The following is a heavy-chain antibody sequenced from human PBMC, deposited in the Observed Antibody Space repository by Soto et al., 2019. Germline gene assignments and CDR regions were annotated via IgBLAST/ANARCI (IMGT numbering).Heavy chain of an antibody. CDR3: AKNIMITFGGVIANNWFDP. J-gene: IGHJ5*02. Sequence: QVQLVESGGGVVQPGRSLRLSCAASGFTFSSYGMHWVRQAPGKGLEWVAVISYDGSNKYYADSVKGRFTISRDNSKNTLYLQMNSLRAEDTAVYYCAKNIMITFGGVIANNWFDPWGQGTLVTVSS. CDR1: GFTFSSYG. D-gene: IGHD3-16*02. V-gene: IGHV3-30*18. CDR2: ISYDGSNK.